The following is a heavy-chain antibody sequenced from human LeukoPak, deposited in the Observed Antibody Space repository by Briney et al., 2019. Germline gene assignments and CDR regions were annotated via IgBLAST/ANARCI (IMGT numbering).Heavy chain of an antibody. CDR3: ARGGGYSGYGTFDY. CDR2: IKQDGSEK. CDR1: RFSCSVNW. J-gene: IGHJ4*02. V-gene: IGHV3-7*01. D-gene: IGHD5-12*01. Sequence: PGGSLRLSCSASRFSCSVNWMSWVRQAPGKGPEGVASIKQDGSEKYYVDSVSGRFTISRDNAKNSLYLQMNSLRAEDTAVYYCARGGGYSGYGTFDYWGQGTLVTVSS.